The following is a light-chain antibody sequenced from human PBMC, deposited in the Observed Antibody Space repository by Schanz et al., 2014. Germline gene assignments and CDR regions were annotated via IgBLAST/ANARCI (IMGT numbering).Light chain of an antibody. J-gene: IGLJ2*01. CDR1: SSDVGGYNY. V-gene: IGLV2-8*01. CDR2: EVS. Sequence: QSALTQPASVSGSPGQSITISCTGTSSDVGGYNYVSWYQQYPGKAPKLMIYEVSNRPSGVPDRFSGSKSGNTASLTVSGLQVEDEDDYYCSSYADTNSFVVFGGGTKLTVL. CDR3: SSYADTNSFVV.